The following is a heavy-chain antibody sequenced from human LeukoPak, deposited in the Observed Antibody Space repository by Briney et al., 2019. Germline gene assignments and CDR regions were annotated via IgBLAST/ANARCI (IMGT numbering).Heavy chain of an antibody. D-gene: IGHD3-22*01. Sequence: ASVKVSCKASGYTFTNYGISWVRQAPGHGLECMGWTSAYNGNTKYVQKFQGRVTMTTDTSTSTAYMELRSLRSDDTAVYYCARDLTHRRNYDNSGYQIVSAFWGQGTLVTVSS. J-gene: IGHJ4*02. CDR3: ARDLTHRRNYDNSGYQIVSAF. V-gene: IGHV1-18*01. CDR2: TSAYNGNT. CDR1: GYTFTNYG.